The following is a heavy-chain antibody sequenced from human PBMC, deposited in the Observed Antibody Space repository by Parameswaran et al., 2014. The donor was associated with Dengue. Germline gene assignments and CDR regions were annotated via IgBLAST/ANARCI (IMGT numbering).Heavy chain of an antibody. J-gene: IGHJ6*02. CDR2: ISSSSSYI. Sequence: WIRQPPGKGLEWVSSISSSSSYIYYADSVKGRFTISRDNAKNSLYLQMNSLRAEDTAVYYCARDLFDSSWYGSQMGFYYYYYYGMDVWGQGTTVTVSS. CDR3: ARDLFDSSWYGSQMGFYYYYYYGMDV. D-gene: IGHD6-13*01. V-gene: IGHV3-21*01.